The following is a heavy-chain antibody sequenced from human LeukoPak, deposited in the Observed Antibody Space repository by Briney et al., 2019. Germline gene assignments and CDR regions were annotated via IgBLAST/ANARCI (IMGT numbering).Heavy chain of an antibody. Sequence: GGSLRLSCAASGFTFDDYDMSWVRHAPGKGLEWVSGINWDGGRIVYADSVKGRFTISRDNAKNSLYLQMNSLRAEDTAVYYCARAAENYGGRFDPWGQGTLVTASS. V-gene: IGHV3-20*04. J-gene: IGHJ5*02. CDR1: GFTFDDYD. CDR2: INWDGGRI. CDR3: ARAAENYGGRFDP. D-gene: IGHD4-17*01.